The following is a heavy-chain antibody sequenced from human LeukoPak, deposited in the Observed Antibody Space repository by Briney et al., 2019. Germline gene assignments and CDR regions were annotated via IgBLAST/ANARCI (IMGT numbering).Heavy chain of an antibody. CDR3: ARHGINYYDSSGYYLNWFDP. CDR2: IYPGDSDT. CDR1: GYSFSSYW. D-gene: IGHD3-22*01. J-gene: IGHJ5*02. Sequence: GESLKISSKGSGYSFSSYWIGWVRQMPGKGLEWMGIIYPGDSDTRYSPSFQGQVTISADKSISTAYLQWSSLKASDTAMYYCARHGINYYDSSGYYLNWFDPWGQGTLVTVSS. V-gene: IGHV5-51*01.